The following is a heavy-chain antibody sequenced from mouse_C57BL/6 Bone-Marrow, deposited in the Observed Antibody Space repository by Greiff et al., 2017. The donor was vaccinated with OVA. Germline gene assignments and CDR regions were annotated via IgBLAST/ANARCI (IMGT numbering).Heavy chain of an antibody. CDR1: GFSLTSYG. Sequence: QVQLQQSGPGLVQPSQSLSITCTVSGFSLTSYGVHWVRQSPGKGLEWLGVIWSGGSTDYNAAFISRLSISKDNSKSQVFFKMNSLQADDTAIYYCARMGIYYYGMDYWGQGTSVTVSS. V-gene: IGHV2-2*01. CDR2: IWSGGST. J-gene: IGHJ4*01. CDR3: ARMGIYYYGMDY.